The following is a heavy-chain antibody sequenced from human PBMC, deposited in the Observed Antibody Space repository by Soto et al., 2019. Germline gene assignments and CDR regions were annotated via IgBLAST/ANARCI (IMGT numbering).Heavy chain of an antibody. D-gene: IGHD2-15*01. CDR2: IYYSGST. Sequence: PSETLSLTCTVSGGSISSGDYYWSWIRQPPGKGLEWIGYIYYSGSTYYNPSLKSRVTISVDTSKNHFSLKLSSVTAADTAVYYCSRGGYCSGGSCYTTPLDYWGQGTLVTVSS. V-gene: IGHV4-30-4*01. CDR1: GGSISSGDYY. CDR3: SRGGYCSGGSCYTTPLDY. J-gene: IGHJ4*02.